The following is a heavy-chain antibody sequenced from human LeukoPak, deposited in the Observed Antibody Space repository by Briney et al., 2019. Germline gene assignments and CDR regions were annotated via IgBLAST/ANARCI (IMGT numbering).Heavy chain of an antibody. Sequence: GRSLRLSCAASGFTFSSYAMHWVRQAPGKGLEWVAVISYDGSNKYYADSVKGRFTISRDNSKNTLYLQMNSLRAEDTAVYYCARYPDYGGNLPLYYFDYWGQGTLVTVSS. D-gene: IGHD4-23*01. CDR2: ISYDGSNK. CDR1: GFTFSSYA. V-gene: IGHV3-30*04. CDR3: ARYPDYGGNLPLYYFDY. J-gene: IGHJ4*02.